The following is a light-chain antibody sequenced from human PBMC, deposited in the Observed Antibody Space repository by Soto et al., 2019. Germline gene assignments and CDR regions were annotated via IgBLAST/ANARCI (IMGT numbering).Light chain of an antibody. CDR3: QQYSFLPRT. J-gene: IGKJ1*01. V-gene: IGKV3-20*01. Sequence: EIVLTQSPDTLCLSSGESAALSGFASQNVLSYYLAWYQQKPGQAPKLLIYGASTRATGIPDRFGGSGSGTDFTLTISRLEPEDFAVYYCQQYSFLPRTFGQGTKVDIK. CDR2: GAS. CDR1: QNVLSYY.